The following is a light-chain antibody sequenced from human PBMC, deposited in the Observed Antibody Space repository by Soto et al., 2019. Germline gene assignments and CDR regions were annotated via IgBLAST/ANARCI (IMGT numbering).Light chain of an antibody. V-gene: IGLV1-40*01. CDR2: GND. CDR1: NSNIGAAYD. Sequence: QSALTQPPSVSGAPGQKVTISCTGSNSNIGAAYDVNWYQHLPGTAPKLLIYGNDNRPSGVPDRFSGSKSGTSASLAITGLRAEDEADYYCQSYDSSLSGYVFGAGTKVTVL. J-gene: IGLJ1*01. CDR3: QSYDSSLSGYV.